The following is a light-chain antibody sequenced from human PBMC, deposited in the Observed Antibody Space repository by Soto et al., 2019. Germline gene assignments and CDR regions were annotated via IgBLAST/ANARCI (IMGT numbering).Light chain of an antibody. CDR3: SSYTSSSTWG. J-gene: IGLJ3*02. Sequence: QSVLTQPASVSGSPGQSITISCTGTSSDVGGYNYVSWYQQHPGKAPKLMIYDVSNRPSGVSNRFSGSKSGNTASLTISGLQAADEADYYGSSYTSSSTWGFGGGTKLTVL. CDR2: DVS. V-gene: IGLV2-14*01. CDR1: SSDVGGYNY.